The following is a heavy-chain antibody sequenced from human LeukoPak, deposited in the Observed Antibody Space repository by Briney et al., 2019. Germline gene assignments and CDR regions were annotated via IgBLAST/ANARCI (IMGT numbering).Heavy chain of an antibody. D-gene: IGHD4-17*01. CDR1: GGSISSGGYY. Sequence: SQTLSLTCTVSGGSISSGGYYWSWIRQHPGKGLEWIGYIYYSGSTYYNPPLKSRVTISVDTSKNQFSLKLSSVTAADTAVYYCARGTYGDEGYFDYWGQGTLVTVSS. J-gene: IGHJ4*02. V-gene: IGHV4-31*03. CDR3: ARGTYGDEGYFDY. CDR2: IYYSGST.